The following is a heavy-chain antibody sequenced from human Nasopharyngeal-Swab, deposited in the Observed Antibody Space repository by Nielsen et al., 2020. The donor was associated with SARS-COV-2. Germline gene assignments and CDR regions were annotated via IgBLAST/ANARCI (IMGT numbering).Heavy chain of an antibody. J-gene: IGHJ4*02. Sequence: GESLKISCATSGFTFSSYWMSWVRQAPGKGLEWVSAAYSGGSTYYADSVKGRFTISTHTSENTLYLQMKSLRPEDTAVYYCARVLGARQTYSFYFDYWGQGTLVTVSS. CDR3: ARVLGARQTYSFYFDY. CDR2: AYSGGST. D-gene: IGHD1-26*01. V-gene: IGHV3-53*04. CDR1: GFTFSSYW.